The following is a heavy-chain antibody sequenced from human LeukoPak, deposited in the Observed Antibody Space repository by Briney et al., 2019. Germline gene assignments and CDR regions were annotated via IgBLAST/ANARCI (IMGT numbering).Heavy chain of an antibody. J-gene: IGHJ4*02. Sequence: SETLSLTCTVSGGSISGYYWNWIRQPPGKGLEWIGYIYYTGTTSYNPSLKSRLTISLDTSKNQFSLKLSSVTAADTAVYYCARAQRWLQFDYWGQGTLVTVSS. V-gene: IGHV4-59*01. D-gene: IGHD5-24*01. CDR2: IYYTGTT. CDR1: GGSISGYY. CDR3: ARAQRWLQFDY.